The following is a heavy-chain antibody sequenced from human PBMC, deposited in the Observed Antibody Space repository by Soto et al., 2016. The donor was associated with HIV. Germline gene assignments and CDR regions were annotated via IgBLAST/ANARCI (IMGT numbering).Heavy chain of an antibody. J-gene: IGHJ4*02. V-gene: IGHV3-74*01. D-gene: IGHD3-10*01. CDR2: INTDGSST. Sequence: EVQLVESGGGLVQPGGSLRLSCAASGFTFSSFWMHWVRQAPGKGLVWVSRINTDGSSTSYADSVKGRFTISRDNAKNTLYLQMNSLRAEDTAVYYCARDMGSGRIDYVGQGTLVTVSS. CDR3: ARDMGSGRIDY. CDR1: GFTFSSFW.